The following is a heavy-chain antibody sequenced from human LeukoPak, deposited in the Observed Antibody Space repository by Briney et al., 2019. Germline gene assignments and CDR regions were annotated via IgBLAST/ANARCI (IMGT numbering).Heavy chain of an antibody. CDR1: GGTFTSYA. J-gene: IGHJ4*02. V-gene: IGHV1-69*06. D-gene: IGHD5-24*01. Sequence: ASVKVSCKASGGTFTSYAISWVRQAPGQGLEWMGGIIPIFGTANYAQKFQGRVTITSDKSTSTAYMELSSLRSEDTAVYYCARVVGDGYNLDFDYWGQGTLVTVSS. CDR3: ARVVGDGYNLDFDY. CDR2: IIPIFGTA.